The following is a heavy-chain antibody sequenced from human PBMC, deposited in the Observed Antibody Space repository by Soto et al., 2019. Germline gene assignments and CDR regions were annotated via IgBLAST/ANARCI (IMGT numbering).Heavy chain of an antibody. CDR1: GYTFTSYY. D-gene: IGHD5-18*01. Sequence: QVQLVQSGAEVKKPGASVKVSCKASGYTFTSYYMHWVRQAPGQGLEWMGIINPSGGSTSYAQKVQGSVTMTRDTYTTTVYMELGSLRSEDTAVYYCARDSRTARADTAIVTDEYYYYYYGMDVWGQGTTVTVSS. V-gene: IGHV1-46*01. CDR3: ARDSRTARADTAIVTDEYYYYYYGMDV. J-gene: IGHJ6*02. CDR2: INPSGGST.